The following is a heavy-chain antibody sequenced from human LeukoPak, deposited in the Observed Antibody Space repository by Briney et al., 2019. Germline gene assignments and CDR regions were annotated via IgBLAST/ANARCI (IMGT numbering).Heavy chain of an antibody. V-gene: IGHV3-7*04. CDR1: GFTVSSDY. CDR3: ARDPNNSRWPEYFHH. J-gene: IGHJ1*01. D-gene: IGHD6-13*01. Sequence: GGSLKLSCAASGFTVSSDYINWVRQAPGKGLEWVANVNQDGSEKYYVDSVKGRFTISRDNAKNSLYLQMNSLRAEDTAVYYCARDPNNSRWPEYFHHWGQGTLVTVSS. CDR2: VNQDGSEK.